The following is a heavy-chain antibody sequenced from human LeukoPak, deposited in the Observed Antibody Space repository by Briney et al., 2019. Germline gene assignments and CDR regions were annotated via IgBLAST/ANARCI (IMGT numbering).Heavy chain of an antibody. J-gene: IGHJ4*02. V-gene: IGHV3-21*01. CDR2: ISSSSSYI. CDR3: ARSLHCSGGSCYPFDY. CDR1: GFTFSSYS. D-gene: IGHD2-15*01. Sequence: GGSLRLSCAASGFTFSSYSMNWVRQAPGKGLEWVSSISSSSSYIYYADSVKGRSTISRDNAKNSLYLQMNSLRAEDTAVYYCARSLHCSGGSCYPFDYWGQGTLVTVSS.